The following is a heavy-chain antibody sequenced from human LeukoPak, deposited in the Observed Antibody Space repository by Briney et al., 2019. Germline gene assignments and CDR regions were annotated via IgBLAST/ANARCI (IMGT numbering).Heavy chain of an antibody. CDR2: IYYSGST. V-gene: IGHV4-59*01. D-gene: IGHD3-9*01. CDR3: ARESLRYFDSAYYYMDV. CDR1: GGSISSYY. Sequence: SETLSLTCTVSGGSISSYYWSWIRQPPGKGLEWIGYIYYSGSTNYNPSLKSRVTISVDTSKNQFSMKLSSVTAADTAVYYCARESLRYFDSAYYYMDVWVKGTTVTVSS. J-gene: IGHJ6*03.